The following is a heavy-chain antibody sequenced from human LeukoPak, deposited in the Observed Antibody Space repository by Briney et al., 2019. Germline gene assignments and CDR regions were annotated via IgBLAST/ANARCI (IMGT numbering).Heavy chain of an antibody. CDR2: IYTSGSA. Sequence: SETLSLTCTVSGGSFSDYFWSWVRQSAGEGLEWIGRIYTSGSANYNPSLKSRATMSVDTSKNQFSLNLRSVTAADTAVYYCARHVPYGSGSYPLDNWGQGTLVTVSS. V-gene: IGHV4-4*07. CDR1: GGSFSDYF. CDR3: ARHVPYGSGSYPLDN. D-gene: IGHD3-10*01. J-gene: IGHJ4*02.